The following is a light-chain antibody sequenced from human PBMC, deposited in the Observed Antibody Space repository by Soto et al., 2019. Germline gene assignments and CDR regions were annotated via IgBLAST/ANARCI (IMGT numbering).Light chain of an antibody. Sequence: SYELTQPSSVSVSPGQTARITCSGDVVAKKYTRWFQQKPGQAPVLVIYKDSEWPSGIPERFSGSSSGTTVTLTISGAQVEDEADYYCYSAADNNLVFGGGTKLTVL. CDR2: KDS. J-gene: IGLJ2*01. CDR3: YSAADNNLV. V-gene: IGLV3-27*01. CDR1: VVAKKY.